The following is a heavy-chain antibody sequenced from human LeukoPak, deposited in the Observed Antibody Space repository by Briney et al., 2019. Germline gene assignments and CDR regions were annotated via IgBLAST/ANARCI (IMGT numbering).Heavy chain of an antibody. V-gene: IGHV1-2*02. D-gene: IGHD3-22*01. CDR2: INPNSGGT. CDR3: ARGLATYDSSGYE. CDR1: GYTFTGYY. J-gene: IGHJ4*02. Sequence: GSVKVSCKASGYTFTGYYMHWVRQAPGQGLEWMGWINPNSGGTNYAQKFQGRVTMTRDTSISTAYMELSRLRSDDTAVYYCARGLATYDSSGYEWGQGTLVTVSS.